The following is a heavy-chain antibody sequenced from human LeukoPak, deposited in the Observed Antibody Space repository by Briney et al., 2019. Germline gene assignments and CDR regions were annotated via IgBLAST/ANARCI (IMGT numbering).Heavy chain of an antibody. J-gene: IGHJ4*02. CDR1: GFPFSYYS. Sequence: GGSLRLSCAASGFPFSYYSMHWVRQAPGEGLERVAVISYDEDNKYYADSVKGRFAISRDNSKDTLYLQMNSLKAGDTAVYYCARSPTRSLRVGEFDFWGQGTLVTVSS. D-gene: IGHD1-26*01. CDR2: ISYDEDNK. V-gene: IGHV3-30*09. CDR3: ARSPTRSLRVGEFDF.